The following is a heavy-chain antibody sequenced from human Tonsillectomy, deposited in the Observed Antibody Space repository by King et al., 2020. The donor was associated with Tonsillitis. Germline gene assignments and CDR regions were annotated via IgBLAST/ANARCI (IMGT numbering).Heavy chain of an antibody. J-gene: IGHJ4*02. CDR1: GFTFSSYA. D-gene: IGHD4-17*01. CDR3: SKDVYGYGDYVVDY. V-gene: IGHV3-23*04. Sequence: QLVQSGGGLVQPGGSLRLSCAASGFTFSSYAMSWVRQAPGKGLEWVSAISGSGDSTYSADSVRGRFTISRDNSKNTLYLQMNSLRAEDTAIYYCSKDVYGYGDYVVDYWGQGTLVTVSS. CDR2: ISGSGDST.